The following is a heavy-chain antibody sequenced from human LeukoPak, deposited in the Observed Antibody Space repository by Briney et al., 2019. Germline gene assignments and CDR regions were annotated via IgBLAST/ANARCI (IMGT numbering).Heavy chain of an antibody. CDR3: ARGPRFGELLWHWFNP. V-gene: IGHV4-59*08. J-gene: IGHJ5*02. CDR2: IYYSGST. Sequence: SETLSLTCTVSGGSISSYYWSWIRQPPGKGLEWIGYIYYSGSTNYNPSLKSRVTISVDTSKNQFSLKLRSVTAADTAVYYCARGPRFGELLWHWFNPWGQGTLVTVSS. CDR1: GGSISSYY. D-gene: IGHD3-10*01.